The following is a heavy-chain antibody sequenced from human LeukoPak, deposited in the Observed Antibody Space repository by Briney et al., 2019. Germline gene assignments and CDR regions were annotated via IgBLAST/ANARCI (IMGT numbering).Heavy chain of an antibody. J-gene: IGHJ5*02. CDR2: IWYDGSNK. CDR1: GFTFSSYG. V-gene: IGHV3-33*01. D-gene: IGHD1-26*01. Sequence: PGRSLRLSCAASGFTFSSYGMHWVRQAPGKGLEWVAVIWYDGSNKYYADSVKGRFTIYRDNSKNTLYLQMNSLRAEDTAVYYCAREREDPNWFDPWGQGTLVTVSS. CDR3: AREREDPNWFDP.